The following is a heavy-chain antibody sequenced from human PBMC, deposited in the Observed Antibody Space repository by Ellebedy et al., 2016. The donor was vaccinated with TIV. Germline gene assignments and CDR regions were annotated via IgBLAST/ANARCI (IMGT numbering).Heavy chain of an antibody. D-gene: IGHD3-10*01. Sequence: GESLKISCAASGFTFSNAWMNWVRQAPGKGLEWVGRIKSKTEGGTTEYGAPVKGRFTIPRDDSKNTLYLQMNNLKTEDTGVYFCTHYYGSGNRAGSVDVWGQGTTVTVSS. CDR1: GFTFSNAW. V-gene: IGHV3-15*07. J-gene: IGHJ6*02. CDR2: IKSKTEGGTT. CDR3: THYYGSGNRAGSVDV.